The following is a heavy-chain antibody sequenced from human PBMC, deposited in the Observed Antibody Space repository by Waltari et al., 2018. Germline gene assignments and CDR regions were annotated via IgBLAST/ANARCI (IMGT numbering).Heavy chain of an antibody. CDR2: INPDSGGP. J-gene: IGHJ6*02. V-gene: IGHV1-2*02. D-gene: IGHD6-13*01. CDR1: GYTFTGYY. CDR3: ARARGIAAAVRYYYYGMDV. Sequence: QVQLVQSGAEVEKPGASVKVSCKASGYTFTGYYMHWVRQAPGQGFEWMGWINPDSGGPNYAPKFQGRVTMTRDTSISTAYMELSRLRSDDTAVYYCARARGIAAAVRYYYYGMDVWGQGP.